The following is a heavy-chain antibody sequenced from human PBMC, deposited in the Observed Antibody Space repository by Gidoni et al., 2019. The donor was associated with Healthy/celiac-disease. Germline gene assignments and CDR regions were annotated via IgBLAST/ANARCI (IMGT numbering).Heavy chain of an antibody. J-gene: IGHJ4*02. CDR1: GGSISSGDYY. V-gene: IGHV4-30-4*01. CDR2: IYYSGST. D-gene: IGHD2-2*01. Sequence: QVQLQESGPGLVKPSQTLSLTCTVSGGSISSGDYYWSWIRQPPGKGLEWIGYIYYSGSTYYNPSLKSRVTISVDTSKNQFSLKLSSVTAADTAVYYCARIPVCSSTSCSSRKQQYFDYWGQGTLVTVSS. CDR3: ARIPVCSSTSCSSRKQQYFDY.